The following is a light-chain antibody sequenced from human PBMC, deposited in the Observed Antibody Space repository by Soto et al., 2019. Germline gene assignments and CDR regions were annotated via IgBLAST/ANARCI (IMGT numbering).Light chain of an antibody. Sequence: EIVLKQSPGTLSLSPGERATLSCRASQSVSTNYLAWYQRKPGQAPRLLIYGASSRATNIPDRFSGSGSGTDFTLTISRLAPEDSAVYYCQQYGSSPLTFGGGTKVDIK. V-gene: IGKV3-20*01. CDR3: QQYGSSPLT. CDR1: QSVSTNY. J-gene: IGKJ4*01. CDR2: GAS.